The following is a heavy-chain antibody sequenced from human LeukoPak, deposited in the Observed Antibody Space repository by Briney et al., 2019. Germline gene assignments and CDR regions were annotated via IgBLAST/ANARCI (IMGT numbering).Heavy chain of an antibody. J-gene: IGHJ4*02. CDR2: FYVGGYT. D-gene: IGHD3-22*01. V-gene: IGHV3-66*01. Sequence: RGSLRLSCAASGFTVSSSYMSWVRQAPGKGLEWVSLFYVGGYTLYADSVKGRFTISRDNSKNTLYLQMNSLRAEDTAVYYCARDGSPHTSGYYRFGGFDCWGQGTLVTVSS. CDR3: ARDGSPHTSGYYRFGGFDC. CDR1: GFTVSSSY.